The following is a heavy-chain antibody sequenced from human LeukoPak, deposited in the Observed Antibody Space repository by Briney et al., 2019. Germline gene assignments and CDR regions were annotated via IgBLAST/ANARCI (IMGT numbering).Heavy chain of an antibody. J-gene: IGHJ4*02. CDR2: IYYSGST. CDR3: ARHGYDYVWGSYRYYFDY. Sequence: SETLSLTCTVSGGSISSYYWSWIRQPPGKGLEWIGYIYYSGSTNYSPSLKSRVTISVDTSKNQFSLKLSSVTAADTAVYYCARHGYDYVWGSYRYYFDYWGQGTLVTVSS. CDR1: GGSISSYY. V-gene: IGHV4-59*08. D-gene: IGHD3-16*02.